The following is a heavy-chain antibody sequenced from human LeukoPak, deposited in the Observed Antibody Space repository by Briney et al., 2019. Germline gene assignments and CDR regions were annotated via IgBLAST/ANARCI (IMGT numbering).Heavy chain of an antibody. D-gene: IGHD2-8*01. CDR2: ISSSGSTI. CDR1: GFTFSSYW. J-gene: IGHJ4*02. V-gene: IGHV3-48*04. Sequence: PGGSLRLSCAASGFTFSSYWMTWVRQAPGKGLEWVSYISSSGSTIYYADSVKGRFTISRDNAKNSLYLQMNSLRAEDTAVYYCARVMVSWQIFDYWGQGTLVTVSS. CDR3: ARVMVSWQIFDY.